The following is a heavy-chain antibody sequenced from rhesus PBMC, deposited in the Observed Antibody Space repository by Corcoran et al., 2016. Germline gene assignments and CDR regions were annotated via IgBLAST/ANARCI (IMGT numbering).Heavy chain of an antibody. CDR2: LSGSGGDA. D-gene: IGHD2-39*01. CDR1: GGSVSRNY. CDR3: ATLVGVPGSLDV. J-gene: IGHJ5-2*02. V-gene: IGHV4-173*01. Sequence: QVQLQESGPGLVQPSETLSLTCAVSGGSVSRNYWSWILQSPVKGLEWMGRLSGSGGDADYNPSLKSRVTLSTETSKNQFSLRLTAVTAADTALYFCATLVGVPGSLDVWGRGVLVTVSS.